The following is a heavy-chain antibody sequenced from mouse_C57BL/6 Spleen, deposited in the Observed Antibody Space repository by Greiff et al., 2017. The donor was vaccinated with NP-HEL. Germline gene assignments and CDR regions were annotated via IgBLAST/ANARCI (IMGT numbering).Heavy chain of an antibody. Sequence: VKLMESGPGLVAPSQSLSITCTVSGFSLTSYAISWVRQPPGKGLEWLGVIWTGGGTNYNSALKSRLSIIKDNSKSQAFLKMNSLQTDDTARYYCARKGKSLITTVVDTADWYFDVWGTGTTVTVSS. J-gene: IGHJ1*03. D-gene: IGHD1-1*01. CDR3: ARKGKSLITTVVDTADWYFDV. CDR2: IWTGGGT. V-gene: IGHV2-9-1*01. CDR1: GFSLTSYA.